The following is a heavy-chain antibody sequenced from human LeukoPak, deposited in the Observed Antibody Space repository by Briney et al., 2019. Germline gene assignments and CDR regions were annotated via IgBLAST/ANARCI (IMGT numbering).Heavy chain of an antibody. J-gene: IGHJ4*02. CDR3: ARQGGATPGY. CDR1: GYSFTSYW. Sequence: GESLRISCKGSGYSFTSYWISWVRQMPGKGLEWMGRIDPSDSYTNYSPSFEGHITISADRSTNTAYLQWSSLKASDTAMYYCARQGGATPGYWGQGTLVTVSS. CDR2: IDPSDSYT. V-gene: IGHV5-10-1*01. D-gene: IGHD1-26*01.